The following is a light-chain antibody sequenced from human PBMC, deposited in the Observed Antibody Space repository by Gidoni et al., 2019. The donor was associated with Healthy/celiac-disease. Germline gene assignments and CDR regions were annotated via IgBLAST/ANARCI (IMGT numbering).Light chain of an antibody. CDR2: QDR. J-gene: IGLJ2*01. Sequence: SYELTQPPSVSVTLGQTASITCSGDKLGDKYACWYQQKPAQSPVLVIYQDRKRPSGIPERFSGSSSGNTATLTISGTQAMDEADYYCQAWDSSTVVFGGGTKLTVL. CDR1: KLGDKY. CDR3: QAWDSSTVV. V-gene: IGLV3-1*01.